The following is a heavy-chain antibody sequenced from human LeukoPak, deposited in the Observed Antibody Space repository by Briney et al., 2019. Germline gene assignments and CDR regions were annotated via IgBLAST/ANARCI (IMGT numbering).Heavy chain of an antibody. CDR1: GFTFSSYG. V-gene: IGHV3-30*18. CDR2: ISYDGSNK. J-gene: IGHJ4*02. CDR3: AKDGY. Sequence: GGSLRLSCAASGFTFSSYGMHWVRQAPGKGLEWVAVISYDGSNKYYADSVKGRFTISRDNAKNSLYLQMNSLRAEDTALYYCAKDGYWGQGTLVTVSS.